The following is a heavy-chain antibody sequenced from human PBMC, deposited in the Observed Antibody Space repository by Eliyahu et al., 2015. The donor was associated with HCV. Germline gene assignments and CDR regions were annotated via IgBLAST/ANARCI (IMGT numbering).Heavy chain of an antibody. D-gene: IGHD6-19*01. V-gene: IGHV4-59*01. Sequence: QVQLQESGPGLVKPSETLSLTCTVSGGSITTXXWSXXRHPPRQPXGKGLEWIGYIHYSGSTNYNPSLKSRVTLSVDTSKNQFSLNLTSVTAADTAMYYCASGGGGIAVTGTGGWFDPWGRGTLVTVFS. J-gene: IGHJ5*02. CDR2: IHYSGST. CDR1: GGSITTXX. CDR3: ASGGGGIAVTGTGGWFDP.